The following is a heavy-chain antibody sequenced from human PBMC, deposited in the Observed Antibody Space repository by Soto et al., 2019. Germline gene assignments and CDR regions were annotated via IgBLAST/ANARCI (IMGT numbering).Heavy chain of an antibody. D-gene: IGHD6-13*01. CDR3: ARGQQLLRNY. V-gene: IGHV4-30-2*01. J-gene: IGHJ4*02. Sequence: QLQLQESGSGLVKPSHTLSITYAVSGGSVSGGGYSWSWIRQPPGKGLDWIGYIYHSGRTYHNPSLKSRVTISVDRTKNRFPLKLSSVTAADTAVYCFARGQQLLRNYGGQGTLVTVSS. CDR1: GGSVSGGGYS. CDR2: IYHSGRT.